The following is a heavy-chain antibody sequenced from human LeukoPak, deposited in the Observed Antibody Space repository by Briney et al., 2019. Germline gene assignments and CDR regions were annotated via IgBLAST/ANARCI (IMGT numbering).Heavy chain of an antibody. Sequence: GGSLRLSCAASGFTFSSYSMNWVRQAPGTGLEWVSSITSSSSHVYYADSVKGRFTISRDNAKDSLYLQMNSLRAEDTAVYYCARAEMTTITYPDYWGQGTPVTVSS. CDR3: ARAEMTTITYPDY. V-gene: IGHV3-21*01. CDR1: GFTFSSYS. J-gene: IGHJ4*02. D-gene: IGHD5-24*01. CDR2: ITSSSSHV.